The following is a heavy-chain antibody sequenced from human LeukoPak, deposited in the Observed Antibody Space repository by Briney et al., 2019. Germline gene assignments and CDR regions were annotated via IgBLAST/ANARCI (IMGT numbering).Heavy chain of an antibody. CDR3: ARAGSSSSEITYYYGMDV. D-gene: IGHD6-13*01. Sequence: PGGSLRLSCAASGFTFSSYSMNWVRQAPGKGLEWVSSISSSSSYIYYADSVKGRFTISRDNAKNSLYLQVNSLRAEDTAVYYCARAGSSSSEITYYYGMDVWGQGATVTVSS. V-gene: IGHV3-21*01. J-gene: IGHJ6*02. CDR2: ISSSSSYI. CDR1: GFTFSSYS.